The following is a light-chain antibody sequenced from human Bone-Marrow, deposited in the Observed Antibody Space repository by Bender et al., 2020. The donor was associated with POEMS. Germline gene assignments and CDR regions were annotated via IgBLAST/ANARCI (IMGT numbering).Light chain of an antibody. CDR2: GYN. V-gene: IGLV1-40*01. CDR3: QSYDNSLGGWV. CDR1: SSNTGSGYD. Sequence: QSVLLPPPSVSGAPGQRVTISCTGSSSNTGSGYDINWYQHLPGTAPKLLIYGYNNRPSGVPDRFSGSKSGTSASLAITGLQAEDEGDYYCQSYDNSLGGWVFGGGTKLTVL. J-gene: IGLJ3*02.